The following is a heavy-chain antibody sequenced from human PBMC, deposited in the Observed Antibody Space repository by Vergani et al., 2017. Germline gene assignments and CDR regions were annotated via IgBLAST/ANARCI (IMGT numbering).Heavy chain of an antibody. CDR1: GFTFSGSA. J-gene: IGHJ5*02. D-gene: IGHD3-3*01. CDR3: ARDAHLPGMESWFDP. Sequence: EVQLVESGGGLVQPGGSLKLSCAASGFTFSGSAMHWVRQASGKGLEWVGRIRSKANSYATAYAASVKGRFTISRDDSKSIAYLQMNSLKTEDTAVYYCARDAHLPGMESWFDPWGQGTLVTVSS. CDR2: IRSKANSYAT. V-gene: IGHV3-73*01.